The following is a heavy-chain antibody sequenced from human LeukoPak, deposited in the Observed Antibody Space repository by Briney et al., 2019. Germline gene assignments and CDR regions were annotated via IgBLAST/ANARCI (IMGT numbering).Heavy chain of an antibody. CDR3: ASRDGYNEGQGGDY. CDR1: GGSFSGYY. Sequence: SETLSLTCAVYGGSFSGYYWSWIRQPPGKGLEWIGEINHSGSNNYNPSLKSRVTISVDTSKNQFSLKLSSVTAADTAVYYCASRDGYNEGQGGDYWGQRTLVTVSS. J-gene: IGHJ4*02. V-gene: IGHV4-34*01. CDR2: INHSGSN. D-gene: IGHD5-24*01.